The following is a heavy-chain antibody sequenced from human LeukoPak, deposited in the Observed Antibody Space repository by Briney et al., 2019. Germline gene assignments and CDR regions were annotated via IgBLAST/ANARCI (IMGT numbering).Heavy chain of an antibody. CDR2: IKSKTDGGTT. CDR1: GFTFSNAW. D-gene: IGHD3-3*01. CDR3: TTDPFLRSGYYSPFDY. Sequence: PGGSLRLSCAASGFTFSNAWMSWVRQAPGKGLEWVGRIKSKTDGGTTDYAAPVKGRFTISRDDSKNTLYLQMNSLKTEDTAVYYCTTDPFLRSGYYSPFDYWGQGTLVTVSS. J-gene: IGHJ4*02. V-gene: IGHV3-15*01.